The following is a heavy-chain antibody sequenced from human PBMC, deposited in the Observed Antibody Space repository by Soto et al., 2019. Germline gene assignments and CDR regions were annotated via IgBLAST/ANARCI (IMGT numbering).Heavy chain of an antibody. D-gene: IGHD5-18*01. V-gene: IGHV1-69*08. CDR1: GGTFSSYT. CDR3: ARDLYSGWNSDQYSYGYGAAFDI. CDR2: IIPILGIA. J-gene: IGHJ3*02. Sequence: QVQLVQSGAEVKKPGSSVKVSCKASGGTFSSYTISWVRQAPGQGLEWMGRIIPILGIANYAQKFQGRVTITADKSTSTAYMELSSLRSEDTAVYYCARDLYSGWNSDQYSYGYGAAFDIWGQGTMVTVSS.